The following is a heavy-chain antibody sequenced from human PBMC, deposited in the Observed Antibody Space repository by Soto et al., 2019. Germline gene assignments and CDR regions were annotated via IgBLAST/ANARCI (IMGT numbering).Heavy chain of an antibody. CDR1: GFTFSSYG. CDR2: IWYDGSNK. J-gene: IGHJ6*02. CDR3: AREEVRGVIITDYGMDV. V-gene: IGHV3-33*01. D-gene: IGHD3-10*01. Sequence: GGSLRLSCAASGFTFSSYGMHWVRQAPGKGLEWVAVIWYDGSNKYYADSVKGRFTISRDNSKNTLYLQMNSLRAEDTAVYYCAREEVRGVIITDYGMDVWGQGTTVTVSS.